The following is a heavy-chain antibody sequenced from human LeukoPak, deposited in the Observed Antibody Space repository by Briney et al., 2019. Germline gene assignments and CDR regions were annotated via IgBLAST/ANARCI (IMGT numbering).Heavy chain of an antibody. CDR3: ARANLWFGELGWIDP. Sequence: ASVKVSCKASGYTFTNYGMNWVRQAPGQGLEWMGWINTHTGNPTYAQGFTGRFVFSLDTSVSTAYLQISSLKADDTAVYYCARANLWFGELGWIDPWGQGTQVTVSS. J-gene: IGHJ5*02. D-gene: IGHD3-10*01. CDR2: INTHTGNP. V-gene: IGHV7-4-1*02. CDR1: GYTFTNYG.